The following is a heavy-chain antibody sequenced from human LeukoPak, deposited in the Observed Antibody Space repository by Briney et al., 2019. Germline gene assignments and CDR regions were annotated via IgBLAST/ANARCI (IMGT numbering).Heavy chain of an antibody. V-gene: IGHV3-21*01. CDR2: ISSSSSYI. D-gene: IGHD3-22*01. CDR1: GFTFSSYS. J-gene: IGHJ4*02. Sequence: KAGGSLRLSRAASGFTFSSYSMNWVRQAPGKGLEWVSSISSSSSYIYYADSVKGRFTISRDNAKNSLYLQMNSLRAEDTAVYYCASSGSRDYWGQGTLVTVSS. CDR3: ASSGSRDY.